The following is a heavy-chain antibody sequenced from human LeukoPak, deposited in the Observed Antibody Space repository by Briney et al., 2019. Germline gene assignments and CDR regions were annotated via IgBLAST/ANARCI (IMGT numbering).Heavy chain of an antibody. V-gene: IGHV4-39*07. CDR1: GGSISSSSYY. CDR2: IYYSGST. Sequence: SETLSLTCTVSGGSISSSSYYWGWIRQPPGEGLGWIGSIYYSGSTYYNPSLKSRVTISADTSKNQFSLKLNSVTAADTAVYYCARGGRSSWYNWFDPWGQGTLVTVSS. CDR3: ARGGRSSWYNWFDP. J-gene: IGHJ5*02. D-gene: IGHD6-13*01.